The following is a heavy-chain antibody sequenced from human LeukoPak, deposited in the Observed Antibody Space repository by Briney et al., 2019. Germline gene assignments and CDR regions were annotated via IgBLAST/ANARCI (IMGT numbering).Heavy chain of an antibody. CDR1: GFTFSTYA. CDR3: AKGLYHYFGSGSYTLDF. CDR2: IGGSDSGT. D-gene: IGHD3-10*01. Sequence: PGRSLRLSCAASGFTFSTYAMVWVRQAPGKGLELVSAIGGSDSGTYYSDSVKGRFTISRDNSKNTLYVQMNSLRAEDTAVYYCAKGLYHYFGSGSYTLDFWGQGTQVTVSS. J-gene: IGHJ4*02. V-gene: IGHV3-23*01.